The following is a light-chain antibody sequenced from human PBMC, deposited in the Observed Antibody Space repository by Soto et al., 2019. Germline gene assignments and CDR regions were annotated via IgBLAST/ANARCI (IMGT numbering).Light chain of an antibody. Sequence: EIVMTQSPATLSVSPGERATLSCRASQSVSSNLAWYQQRPGQAPRLLIYDTSTRATGIPARFSGGGSGTEFPLTISSLQSEDFAVYYCQQYDSWPPGTFGQGTKLEI. CDR1: QSVSSN. CDR3: QQYDSWPPGT. V-gene: IGKV3-15*01. CDR2: DTS. J-gene: IGKJ2*02.